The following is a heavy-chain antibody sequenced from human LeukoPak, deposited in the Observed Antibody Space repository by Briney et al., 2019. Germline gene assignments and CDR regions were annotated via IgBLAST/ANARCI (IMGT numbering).Heavy chain of an antibody. Sequence: GRSLRLSCAASGFTFSRFGMHWVRQAPGKGLEWVAAIWYDGSKKYHADSVKGRFTISRDDSKNTLYLQMNSLRAEDAAVYYCGRDRGLASLDYWGQGTLVTVSS. CDR3: GRDRGLASLDY. CDR1: GFTFSRFG. J-gene: IGHJ4*02. V-gene: IGHV3-33*01. CDR2: IWYDGSKK. D-gene: IGHD3/OR15-3a*01.